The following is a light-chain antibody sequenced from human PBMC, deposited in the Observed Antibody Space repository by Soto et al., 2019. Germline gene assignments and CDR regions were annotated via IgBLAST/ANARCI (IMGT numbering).Light chain of an antibody. V-gene: IGKV3-15*01. Sequence: EIVMTQSPATLSVSPGERATLSCRAGQSVSSNLAWYQQKPGQAPRLLIYGAFTRATGIPARFSGSGSGTEFTLSISSLQSEDFAVYYCQQYNNWPRPTFGGGTKVEIK. CDR2: GAF. CDR3: QQYNNWPRPT. J-gene: IGKJ4*01. CDR1: QSVSSN.